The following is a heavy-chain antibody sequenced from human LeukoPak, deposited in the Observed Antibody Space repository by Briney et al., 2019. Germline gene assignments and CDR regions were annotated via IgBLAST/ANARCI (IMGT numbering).Heavy chain of an antibody. CDR1: GFTVSSNY. Sequence: GGSLRLSCAASGFTVSSNYMSWVRQAPGKGLEWVSVIYSGGSTYYSDSVKGRFTISRDNSKNTLYLQMNSLRAEDMAVYYCARAGDGYSYEIDYWGQGTLVTVSS. CDR3: ARAGDGYSYEIDY. V-gene: IGHV3-53*01. D-gene: IGHD5-18*01. J-gene: IGHJ4*02. CDR2: IYSGGST.